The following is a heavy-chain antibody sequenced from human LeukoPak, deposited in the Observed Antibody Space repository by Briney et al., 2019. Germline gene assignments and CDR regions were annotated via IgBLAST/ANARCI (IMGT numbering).Heavy chain of an antibody. Sequence: PSETLSLTCTVSGGSISSYYWSWIRQPPGKGLEWIGYIYYSGSTNYNPSLKSRVTISVDTSKNQFSLKLSSVTAADTAVYYCARPYCDSSGYDVWGQGTTVTVSS. D-gene: IGHD3-22*01. CDR1: GGSISSYY. CDR3: ARPYCDSSGYDV. V-gene: IGHV4-59*08. CDR2: IYYSGST. J-gene: IGHJ6*02.